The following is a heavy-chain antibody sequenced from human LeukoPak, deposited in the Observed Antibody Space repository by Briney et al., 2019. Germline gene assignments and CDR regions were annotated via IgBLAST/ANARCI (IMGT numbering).Heavy chain of an antibody. D-gene: IGHD3-10*01. J-gene: IGHJ6*02. Sequence: SETLSLTCAVYGGSFSGYYWSWIRQPPGKGLEWIWEINHSGSTNYNPSLKSRVTISVDTSKNQFSLKLSSVTAADTAVYYCARDGIRGVTLYYYYGMDVWGQGTTVTVSS. CDR1: GGSFSGYY. V-gene: IGHV4-34*01. CDR2: INHSGST. CDR3: ARDGIRGVTLYYYYGMDV.